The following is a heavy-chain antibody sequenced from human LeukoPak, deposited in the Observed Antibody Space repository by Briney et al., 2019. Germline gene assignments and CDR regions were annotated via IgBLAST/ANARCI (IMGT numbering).Heavy chain of an antibody. V-gene: IGHV3-7*01. CDR1: GFTFSSYW. CDR2: IKQDGSEK. J-gene: IGHJ6*02. D-gene: IGHD3-16*01. Sequence: GGSLRLSCAASGFTFSSYWMSRVRQAPGKGLEWVANIKQDGSEKYYEDSVKGRFTISRDNAKNSLYLQMNSLRAEDTAVYYCANVLSAYYYYGMDVWGQGTTVTVS. CDR3: ANVLSAYYYYGMDV.